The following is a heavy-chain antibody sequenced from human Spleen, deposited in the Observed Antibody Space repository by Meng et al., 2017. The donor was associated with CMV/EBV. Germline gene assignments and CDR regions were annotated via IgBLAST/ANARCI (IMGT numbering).Heavy chain of an antibody. CDR1: GFTFSSYS. V-gene: IGHV3-21*01. CDR3: ARGRRVGHDAFDI. D-gene: IGHD1-26*01. Sequence: GSLSLSCAASGFTFSSYSMNWVRQAPGNGLECVSSISSSSSYIYYADSVKGRFTISRDNAKNSLYLQMNSLRAEDTAVYYCARGRRVGHDAFDIWGQGKMVTVSS. J-gene: IGHJ3*02. CDR2: ISSSSSYI.